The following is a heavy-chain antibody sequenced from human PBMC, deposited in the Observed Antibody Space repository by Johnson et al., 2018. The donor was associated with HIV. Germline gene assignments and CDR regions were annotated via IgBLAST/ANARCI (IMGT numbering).Heavy chain of an antibody. D-gene: IGHD3-22*01. J-gene: IGHJ3*02. Sequence: VQLVESGGGLVQPGGSLRLSCAASGFTVSSNYMSWVRQAPEMGLVWVSIVYSGGNTYYADYVRGRFTISRDHAKNTLFLQMDSLRPEDTAVYYCEKVRVAAMIVVVSGRDAFDIWGQGTMVTVSS. CDR2: VYSGGNT. CDR3: EKVRVAAMIVVVSGRDAFDI. V-gene: IGHV3-66*02. CDR1: GFTVSSNY.